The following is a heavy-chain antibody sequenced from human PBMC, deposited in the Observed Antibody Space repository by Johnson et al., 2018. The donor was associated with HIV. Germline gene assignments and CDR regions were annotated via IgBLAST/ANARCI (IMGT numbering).Heavy chain of an antibody. CDR2: ISYDGSNK. Sequence: QVQLVESGGGVVQPGRSLRLSCAASGFTFSSYAMHWVRQAPGEGLEWVAVISYDGSNKDYADSVKGRFTISRDNSKNTLYLQMNSLRAEDTAVYYCARDSYDISGQQHDAFDIWGQGTMVTVSS. D-gene: IGHD3-22*01. CDR3: ARDSYDISGQQHDAFDI. J-gene: IGHJ3*02. CDR1: GFTFSSYA. V-gene: IGHV3-30*04.